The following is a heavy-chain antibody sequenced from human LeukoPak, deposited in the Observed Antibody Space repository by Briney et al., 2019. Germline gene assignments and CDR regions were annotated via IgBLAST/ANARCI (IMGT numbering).Heavy chain of an antibody. J-gene: IGHJ3*02. CDR3: ARDRNWNHAFDI. CDR2: IYTSGST. Sequence: SQTLSLTCIVSGGSISSGGYYWTWIRQPAGKGLEWIGRIYTSGSTNYNPSLESRVTISVDTSKNQFSLKLSSVTAADTAVYYCARDRNWNHAFDIWGQGTMVTVSS. D-gene: IGHD1-1*01. CDR1: GGSISSGGYY. V-gene: IGHV4-61*02.